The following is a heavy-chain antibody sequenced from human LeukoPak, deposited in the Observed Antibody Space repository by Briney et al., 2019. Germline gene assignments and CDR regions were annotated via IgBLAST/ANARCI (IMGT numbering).Heavy chain of an antibody. J-gene: IGHJ4*02. Sequence: SETLSLTCTVSGGPISSYYWSWIRQPPGKGLEWIGYIYYSGSTNYNPSLKSRVTISVDTSKNQFPLKLSSVTAADTAVYYCARHGADGDYYDSSGFQEFDYWGQGTLVTVSS. V-gene: IGHV4-59*08. CDR1: GGPISSYY. D-gene: IGHD3-22*01. CDR2: IYYSGST. CDR3: ARHGADGDYYDSSGFQEFDY.